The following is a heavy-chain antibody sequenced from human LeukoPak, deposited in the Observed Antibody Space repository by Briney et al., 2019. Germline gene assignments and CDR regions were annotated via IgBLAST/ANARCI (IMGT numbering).Heavy chain of an antibody. J-gene: IGHJ6*02. D-gene: IGHD1-26*01. Sequence: PGRSLRLSCAASGFTFSSYGMHWVRQAPGKGLEWVAVIWYDGSNKYYADSVKGRFTISSDNSRNTLCLQMNSQRAEDTAVYYCARDGSGSYYLRDGMDVWGQGTTVTVSS. V-gene: IGHV3-33*01. CDR3: ARDGSGSYYLRDGMDV. CDR2: IWYDGSNK. CDR1: GFTFSSYG.